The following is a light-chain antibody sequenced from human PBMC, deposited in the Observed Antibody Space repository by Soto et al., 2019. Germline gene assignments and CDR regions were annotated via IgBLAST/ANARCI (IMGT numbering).Light chain of an antibody. Sequence: QSVLTQPPSVSGAPGQRVTISCTGSSSNIGADYDVHWYQQYPGTSLKLLIYGNTNRPSGVPDRFSGSKSGTSASLAITGLQAEDEADYYCQSFDISLSGYVFGTGTKVTVL. V-gene: IGLV1-40*01. CDR2: GNT. J-gene: IGLJ1*01. CDR1: SSNIGADYD. CDR3: QSFDISLSGYV.